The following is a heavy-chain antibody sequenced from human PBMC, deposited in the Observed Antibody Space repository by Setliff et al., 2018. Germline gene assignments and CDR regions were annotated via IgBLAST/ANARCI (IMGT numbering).Heavy chain of an antibody. CDR2: IYYSGST. D-gene: IGHD3-3*01. J-gene: IGHJ5*02. CDR3: ARSQSFNFWSGYFWFDP. CDR1: GGSISSGSYY. V-gene: IGHV4-61*10. Sequence: PSETLSLTCTVSGGSISSGSYYWSWIRQPAGKGLEWIGHIYYSGSTNYNPSLKSRVTISVDTSKNQFSLKLSSVTAADTAVYYCARSQSFNFWSGYFWFDPWGQGTLVTVSS.